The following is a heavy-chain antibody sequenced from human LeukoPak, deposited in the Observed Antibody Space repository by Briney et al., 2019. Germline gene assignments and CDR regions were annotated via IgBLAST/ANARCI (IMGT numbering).Heavy chain of an antibody. CDR1: GGSFSGYY. D-gene: IGHD3-16*02. CDR2: INHSGST. CDR3: ARGFPPYDYVWGSYRLYYFDY. V-gene: IGHV4-34*01. J-gene: IGHJ4*02. Sequence: PSETLSLTCAAYGGSFSGYYWSWIRQPPGKGLEWIGEINHSGSTNYNPSLKSRVTISVDTSKNQFSLKLSSVTAADTAVYYCARGFPPYDYVWGSYRLYYFDYWGQGTLVTVSS.